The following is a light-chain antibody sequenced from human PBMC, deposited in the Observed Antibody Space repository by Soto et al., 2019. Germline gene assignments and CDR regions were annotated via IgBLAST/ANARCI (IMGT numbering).Light chain of an antibody. V-gene: IGKV3D-20*02. CDR1: QSLTSSY. CDR2: GVS. J-gene: IGKJ5*01. CDR3: QQRSNWPSIT. Sequence: EIVLTQSPGTLSLSPGETATLSFMAIQSLTSSYLAWYQQRPGQAPSLLIYGVSSRATGIPDRFSGSGSGTDFTLTINSLEPEDSAVYYCQQRSNWPSITFGQGTRLEIK.